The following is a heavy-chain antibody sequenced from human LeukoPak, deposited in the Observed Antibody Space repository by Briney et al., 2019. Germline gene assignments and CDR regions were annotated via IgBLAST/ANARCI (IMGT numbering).Heavy chain of an antibody. Sequence: PSETLSLTCTVSGYSISSGGNSWSWIRQPPGKGLEWIGNIYYSGSTYYNPSLKSRVTISLDTSKNQFSLKLSSVTAADTAVYYCARQDDYTYGWFDSWGQGALVTVSS. CDR3: ARQDDYTYGWFDS. D-gene: IGHD5-18*01. J-gene: IGHJ5*01. V-gene: IGHV4-30-4*07. CDR2: IYYSGST. CDR1: GYSISSGGNS.